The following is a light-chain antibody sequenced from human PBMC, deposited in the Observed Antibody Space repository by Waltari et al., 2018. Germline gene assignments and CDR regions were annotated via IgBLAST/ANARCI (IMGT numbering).Light chain of an antibody. CDR3: QQYKSRSPWT. Sequence: DIQMPQSPSTLSAFVGDRVTITCRASQRVSTWLAWFQQTPGKAPKLVVYKASTLESGVPSRFSGRGYGTEFTLTISSLQPGEFATYYCQQYKSRSPWTFGQGTKVEIK. CDR1: QRVSTW. CDR2: KAS. J-gene: IGKJ1*01. V-gene: IGKV1-5*03.